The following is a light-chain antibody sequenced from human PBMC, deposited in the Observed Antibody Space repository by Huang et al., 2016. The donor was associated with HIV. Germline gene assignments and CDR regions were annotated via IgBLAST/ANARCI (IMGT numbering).Light chain of an antibody. CDR1: QSLSTY. Sequence: EIVLTQSQATLSLSPGERATLSCRASQSLSTYLAWFQLKPGQAPTLLIYDASNRPTGVPDRCSGSGSGTDFALTISSLEPEDFAVYYCQQRDSWPITFGQGTRLEIK. J-gene: IGKJ5*01. V-gene: IGKV3-11*01. CDR3: QQRDSWPIT. CDR2: DAS.